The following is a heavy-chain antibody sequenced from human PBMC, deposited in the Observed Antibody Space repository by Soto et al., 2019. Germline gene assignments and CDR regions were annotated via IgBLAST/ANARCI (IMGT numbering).Heavy chain of an antibody. CDR1: GGSISSGGYS. CDR2: SYHSGST. CDR3: ARGAPVHFDY. J-gene: IGHJ4*02. Sequence: QLQLQESGSGLVKPSQTLSLTCAVSGGSISSGGYSWSWIRQPPGKGLEWIGYSYHSGSTYYNPSLTSRVTISVDRSKNQFSLKLSSVTAAGTAVFYCARGAPVHFDYWALGTLVPVSS. V-gene: IGHV4-30-2*01.